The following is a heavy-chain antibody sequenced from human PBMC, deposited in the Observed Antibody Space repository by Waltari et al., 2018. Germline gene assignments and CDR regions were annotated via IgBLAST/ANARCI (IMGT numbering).Heavy chain of an antibody. CDR2: FDTEDDET. J-gene: IGHJ4*02. D-gene: IGHD5-12*01. CDR1: GYTPPEIT. V-gene: IGHV1-24*01. CDR3: ATDNGIVATGLLDY. Sequence: QVQLVQSGAEGKKPGASVKVSCKVSGYTPPEITTPWVRQAPGKGLEWRGGFDTEDDETIYAQKFQGRVTMTEDTSTDTAYMELSSLRYEDTAVYYCATDNGIVATGLLDYWGQGTLVTVSS.